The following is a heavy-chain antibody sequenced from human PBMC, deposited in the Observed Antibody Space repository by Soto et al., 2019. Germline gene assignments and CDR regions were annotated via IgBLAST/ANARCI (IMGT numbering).Heavy chain of an antibody. Sequence: EVQLLQSGGGLVQPGGSLRLSCAASGFTFSNYAMSWVRQAPEKGLEWVSIITGSGDKKYYTDSVKGRFTISRDNSENTLYLQMDSLRAEDTAFYYCATDQLRVATPLIPYWGQGTLVTVSS. CDR1: GFTFSNYA. V-gene: IGHV3-23*01. CDR2: ITGSGDKK. CDR3: ATDQLRVATPLIPY. J-gene: IGHJ4*02. D-gene: IGHD1-1*01.